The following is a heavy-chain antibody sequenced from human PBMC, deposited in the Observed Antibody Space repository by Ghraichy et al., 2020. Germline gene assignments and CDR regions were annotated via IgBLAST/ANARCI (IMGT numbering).Heavy chain of an antibody. CDR3: ARDRQLLFGVDV. Sequence: SETLSLTCTVSGGSISSDLYYWNWFRQPPGKGLEWIGYIYYSGSTYYNPSLKSRITMSVDTSKNQFSLKLGSVTAADTAVYFCARDRQLLFGVDVWGPGATVTVSS. D-gene: IGHD2-21*02. CDR1: GGSISSDLYY. J-gene: IGHJ6*02. CDR2: IYYSGST. V-gene: IGHV4-30-4*01.